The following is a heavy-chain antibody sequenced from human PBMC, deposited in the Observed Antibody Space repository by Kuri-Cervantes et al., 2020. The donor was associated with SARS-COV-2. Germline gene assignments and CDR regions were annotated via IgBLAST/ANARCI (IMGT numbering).Heavy chain of an antibody. CDR2: TRSEGITK. D-gene: IGHD2-2*01. CDR3: AKGECSSTSCYWRYYYYGMDV. V-gene: IGHV3-30*02. Sequence: LSLTCAASGFTFSSYEMNWVRQAPGKGLEWVAFTRSEGITKYYGDSVRGRFTISRDNSKNTLYLQMNSLRAEDTAVYYCAKGECSSTSCYWRYYYYGMDVWGQGTTVTVSS. J-gene: IGHJ6*02. CDR1: GFTFSSYE.